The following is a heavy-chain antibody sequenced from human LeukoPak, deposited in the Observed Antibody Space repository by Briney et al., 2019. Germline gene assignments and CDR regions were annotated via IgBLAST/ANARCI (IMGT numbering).Heavy chain of an antibody. D-gene: IGHD3-10*01. Sequence: PSETLSLTCTVSGGSISSYYWSWIRQPPGKGLEWIGYIYYSGSTNYNPSLKSRATISVDTSKNQFSLKLSSVTAADTAVYYCARAGSGSYYKKPLDYWGQGTLVTVSS. CDR3: ARAGSGSYYKKPLDY. CDR1: GGSISSYY. V-gene: IGHV4-59*01. J-gene: IGHJ4*02. CDR2: IYYSGST.